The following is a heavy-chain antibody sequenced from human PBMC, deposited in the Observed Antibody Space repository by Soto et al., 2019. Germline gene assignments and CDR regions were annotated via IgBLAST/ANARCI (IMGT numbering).Heavy chain of an antibody. V-gene: IGHV4-61*05. Sequence: SETLSLTCTVSGGSISSSSYYWGWIRQPPGKGLEWIGYIYYSGSTNYNPSLKSRVTISVDTSKNQFSLKLSSVTAADTAVYYCATKWSGYGAFDIWGQGTMVTVSS. D-gene: IGHD3-3*01. J-gene: IGHJ3*02. CDR2: IYYSGST. CDR1: GGSISSSSYY. CDR3: ATKWSGYGAFDI.